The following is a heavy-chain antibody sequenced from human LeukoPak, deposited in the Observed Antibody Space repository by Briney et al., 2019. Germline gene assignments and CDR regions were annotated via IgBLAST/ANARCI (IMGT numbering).Heavy chain of an antibody. Sequence: ASVKVSCKASGYTFTGYYMHWVRQAPGQGLEWMGWINPNSGGTNYAQKFQGWVTMTRDTSISTAYMELSRLRSDDTAVYYCARGGSVLRYFDWLLGQFDYWGQGTLVTVSS. CDR1: GYTFTGYY. D-gene: IGHD3-9*01. V-gene: IGHV1-2*04. CDR2: INPNSGGT. CDR3: ARGGSVLRYFDWLLGQFDY. J-gene: IGHJ4*02.